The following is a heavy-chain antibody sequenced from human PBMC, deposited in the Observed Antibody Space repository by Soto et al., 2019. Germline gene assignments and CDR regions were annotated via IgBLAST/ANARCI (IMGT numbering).Heavy chain of an antibody. CDR1: GFTFNSYG. V-gene: IGHV3-30*03. Sequence: GGTLRLSCAASGFTFNSYGMHWVRQAPGKGLAWVSVISYDATSTLYVDSVRGRFTISRDHSKNTLFLQMDSLRPEATALYYCARGLVAASCFSSWD. D-gene: IGHD5-12*01. CDR2: ISYDATST. J-gene: IGHJ5*01. CDR3: ARGLVAASCFSS.